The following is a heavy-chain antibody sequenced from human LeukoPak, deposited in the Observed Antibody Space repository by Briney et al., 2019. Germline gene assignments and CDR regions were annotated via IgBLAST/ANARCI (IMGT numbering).Heavy chain of an antibody. D-gene: IGHD5-12*01. CDR3: ARMKVATTIYYYYYGMDV. CDR2: MNPNSGNT. V-gene: IGHV1-8*01. Sequence: ASVKVSCKAPGYTFTSFDINWVGQATGQGLEWMGWMNPNSGNTGYAQKFQGRVTMTRNTSISTAYMELSSLRSEDTAVYYCARMKVATTIYYYYYGMDVWGQGTTVTVSS. J-gene: IGHJ6*02. CDR1: GYTFTSFD.